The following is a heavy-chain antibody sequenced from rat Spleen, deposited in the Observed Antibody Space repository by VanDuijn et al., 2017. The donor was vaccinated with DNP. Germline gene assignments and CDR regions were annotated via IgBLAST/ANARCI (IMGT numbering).Heavy chain of an antibody. J-gene: IGHJ1*01. D-gene: IGHD1-2*01. V-gene: IGHV5-31*01. CDR1: GLTFNNYW. CDR2: ITGSGGNT. Sequence: EVQLVESGGDLVQPGRSLKLSCVASGLTFNNYWMAWIRQVPGKGLEWVASITGSGGNTYHPDSVKGRFTISRDNAKNTLYLQMNSLRSEDTATYYCARGSSSMYWYFDFWGPGTMVTVSS. CDR3: ARGSSSMYWYFDF.